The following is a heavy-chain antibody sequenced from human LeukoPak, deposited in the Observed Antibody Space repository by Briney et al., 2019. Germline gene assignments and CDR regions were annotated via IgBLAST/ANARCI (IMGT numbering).Heavy chain of an antibody. V-gene: IGHV4-59*01. D-gene: IGHD3-16*02. CDR3: ARTIAGGSYRYPYWFDP. J-gene: IGHJ5*02. CDR2: IYYRGST. Sequence: SETLSLTCTVSGGSISSYYWSWIRQPPGKGLEWIGYIYYRGSTNYNPSLKSRVTISVDTSKNQFSLKLSSVTAADTAVYYCARTIAGGSYRYPYWFDPWGQGTLVTVSS. CDR1: GGSISSYY.